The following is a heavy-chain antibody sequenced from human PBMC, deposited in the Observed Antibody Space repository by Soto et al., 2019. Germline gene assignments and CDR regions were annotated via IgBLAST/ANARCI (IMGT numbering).Heavy chain of an antibody. Sequence: PGGSLRLSCAASGFTFSSYAMSWVRQAPGKGLEWVAVISYDGNNKYYAESVKGRFTISRDNSKNTLYLQMNSLRAEDTAVYYCAKSRYSSGLDAFDMWGQGTMVTVSS. V-gene: IGHV3-30*18. CDR2: ISYDGNNK. CDR3: AKSRYSSGLDAFDM. CDR1: GFTFSSYA. J-gene: IGHJ3*02. D-gene: IGHD6-19*01.